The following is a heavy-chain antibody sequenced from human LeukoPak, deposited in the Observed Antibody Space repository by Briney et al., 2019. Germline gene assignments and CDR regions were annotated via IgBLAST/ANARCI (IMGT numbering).Heavy chain of an antibody. CDR1: GGSISSSSYY. CDR2: IYYSGST. D-gene: IGHD1-26*01. CDR3: ARDITAAGATYTLPDI. V-gene: IGHV4-39*07. Sequence: SETLSLTCTVSGGSISSSSYYWGWIRQPPGKGLEWIGSIYYSGSTYYNPSLKSRVTISVDTSKNQFSLKLSSVTAADTAVYYCARDITAAGATYTLPDIWGQGTMVTVSS. J-gene: IGHJ3*02.